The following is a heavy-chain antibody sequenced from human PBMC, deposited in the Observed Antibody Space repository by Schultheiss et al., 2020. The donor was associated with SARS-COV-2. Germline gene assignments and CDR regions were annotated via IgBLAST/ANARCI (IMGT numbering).Heavy chain of an antibody. V-gene: IGHV3-21*01. Sequence: GGSLRLSCAASGFTFSSYAMHWVRQAPGKGLEWVSSISSSSSYIYYADPVKGRFTISRDNAKNSLYLQMNSLRAEDTAVYYCAREHSGYSYGYGFDYWGQGTLVTVSS. CDR1: GFTFSSYA. D-gene: IGHD5-18*01. J-gene: IGHJ4*02. CDR2: ISSSSSYI. CDR3: AREHSGYSYGYGFDY.